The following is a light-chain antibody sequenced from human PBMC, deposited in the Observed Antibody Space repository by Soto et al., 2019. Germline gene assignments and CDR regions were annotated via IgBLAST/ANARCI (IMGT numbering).Light chain of an antibody. V-gene: IGKV3-20*01. CDR3: QQYDNSPLT. CDR1: QSVSSSS. J-gene: IGKJ4*01. Sequence: EIVLTQSPGTLSLSPGKRVTLSCRASQSVSSSSLAWYQQKPGQAPRLLIYGASNRATGIPDRFSGGGSGTDFTLTISRLEPEDFAVYYCQQYDNSPLTFGGGTKVEIK. CDR2: GAS.